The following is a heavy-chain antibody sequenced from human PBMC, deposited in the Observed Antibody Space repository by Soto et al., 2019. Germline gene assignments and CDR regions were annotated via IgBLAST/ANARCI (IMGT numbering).Heavy chain of an antibody. CDR2: FFYTGST. D-gene: IGHD5-12*01. Sequence: QDQLQVSGPGLVKPSATLSLSCTVSTGSTNSFYWSWIRQPPGKGLEWIGYFFYTGSTNHNPSLKSRVTISLDMSSSQFSLSLSSVTAADTAMYYCARSRDGYNLNPIDQWGQGLLVTVSS. CDR1: TGSTNSFY. V-gene: IGHV4-59*01. CDR3: ARSRDGYNLNPIDQ. J-gene: IGHJ4*02.